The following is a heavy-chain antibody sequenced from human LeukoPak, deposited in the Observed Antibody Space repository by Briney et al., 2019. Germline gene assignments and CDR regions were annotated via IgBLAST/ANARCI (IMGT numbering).Heavy chain of an antibody. CDR2: ISGSGGST. CDR1: GFTFSSYA. CDR3: AKEHHTAEIYYDSSVFGFAWDY. J-gene: IGHJ4*02. Sequence: GGSLRLSCAASGFTFSSYAMSWVRQAPGKGLEWVSAISGSGGSTYYADSVKGRFTISRDNSKNTLYLQMNSLRAEDTAVYYCAKEHHTAEIYYDSSVFGFAWDYWGQGTLVTVSS. D-gene: IGHD3-22*01. V-gene: IGHV3-23*01.